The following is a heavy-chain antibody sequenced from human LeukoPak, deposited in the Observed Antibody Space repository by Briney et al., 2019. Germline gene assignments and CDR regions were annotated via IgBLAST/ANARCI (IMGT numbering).Heavy chain of an antibody. CDR2: IYRSGSDSA. V-gene: IGHV4-38-2*01. D-gene: IGHD6-13*01. CDR3: ARRSAGRLYFYMDV. J-gene: IGHJ6*03. CDR1: GYSISSGYY. Sequence: SETLSLTCAVSGYSISSGYYWGRIRQPPGKGLEWIGDIYRSGSDSAYYNPSLKSRVTISVDTAKNQFSLKLNSVTAADTAVYFCARRSAGRLYFYMDVWGKGTTVTVSS.